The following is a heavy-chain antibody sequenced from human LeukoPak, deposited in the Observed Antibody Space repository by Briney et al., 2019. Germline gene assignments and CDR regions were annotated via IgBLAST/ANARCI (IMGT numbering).Heavy chain of an antibody. V-gene: IGHV4-59*08. D-gene: IGHD7-27*01. CDR2: IYYSGST. J-gene: IGHJ4*02. Sequence: SETLSLTCTVSGGSISSYYWSWIRQPPGKGLEWIGYIYYSGSTSYNPSLKSRVTISVDTSKNQFSLKLSSVTAADTAVYYCARAANWGVYFDYWGQGTLVTVSS. CDR3: ARAANWGVYFDY. CDR1: GGSISSYY.